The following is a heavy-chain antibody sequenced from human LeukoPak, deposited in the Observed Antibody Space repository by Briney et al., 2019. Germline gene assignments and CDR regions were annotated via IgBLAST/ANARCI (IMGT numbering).Heavy chain of an antibody. J-gene: IGHJ4*02. V-gene: IGHV1-2*02. D-gene: IGHD3-22*01. CDR2: INPNSGGT. Sequence: EAPVKVSCKASGYTFTGYYMHWVRQAPGQGLEWMGWINPNSGGTNYAQKFQGRVTMTRDTSISTAYMELSRLRSDDTAVYYCARGDYYDSSGYYLFDYWGQGTLVTVSS. CDR1: GYTFTGYY. CDR3: ARGDYYDSSGYYLFDY.